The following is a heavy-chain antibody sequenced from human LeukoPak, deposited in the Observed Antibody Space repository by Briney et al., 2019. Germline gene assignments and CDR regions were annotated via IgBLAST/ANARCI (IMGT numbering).Heavy chain of an antibody. D-gene: IGHD3-10*02. CDR2: ISSSSSYI. V-gene: IGHV3-21*01. CDR3: AELGITMIGGV. CDR1: GFTVSSNS. J-gene: IGHJ6*04. Sequence: PGGSLRLSCTVSGFTVSSNSMSWVRQAPGKGLEWVSSISSSSSYIYYADSVKGRFTISRDSAKNSLYLQMNSLRAEDTAVYYCAELGITMIGGVWGKGTTVTISS.